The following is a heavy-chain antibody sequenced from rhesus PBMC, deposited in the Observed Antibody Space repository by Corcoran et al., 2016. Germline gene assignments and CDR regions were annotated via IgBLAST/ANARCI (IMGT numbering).Heavy chain of an antibody. J-gene: IGHJ4*01. V-gene: IGHV3S5*01. D-gene: IGHD3-28*01. CDR2: ISNGGCST. Sequence: DVQLVESGGGLVQPGGSLRLSCAASGFTFSSYGMSWVRQAPGKGLEWVSYISNGGCSTYYAESVKGRFTISRDNARNTLSLQMNSLRAEDTAVYYCAKGRYYYDSGYYKPFDYWGQGVLVTVSS. CDR1: GFTFSSYG. CDR3: AKGRYYYDSGYYKPFDY.